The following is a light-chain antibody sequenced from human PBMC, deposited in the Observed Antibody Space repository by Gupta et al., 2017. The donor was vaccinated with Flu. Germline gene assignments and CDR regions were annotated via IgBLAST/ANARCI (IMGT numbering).Light chain of an antibody. CDR2: DVT. CDR1: SSDVGGYNY. Sequence: SAVTECRRVCGSTGQSVNILRTGSSSDVGGYNYVCWYQQYPGKAPKLMIYDVTQRPSGVPDRFSGSKSGNTASLTISGLQAEDEADYYCASYAGSNTFLVFGGGTKLTVL. J-gene: IGLJ3*02. CDR3: ASYAGSNTFLV. V-gene: IGLV2-11*01.